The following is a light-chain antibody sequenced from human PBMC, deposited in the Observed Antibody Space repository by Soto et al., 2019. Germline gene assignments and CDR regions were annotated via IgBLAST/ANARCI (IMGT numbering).Light chain of an antibody. V-gene: IGKV3-15*01. CDR2: GAS. Sequence: EIATTQSPATLSLSAGASLTRPGPASPSVTNNLAWYQQKPGQAHRLLIYGASIRATGIPDRFSDSACGTEFTLTISRLQSQDSAVYYGQQYNNWPQWTFGQGTRLEIK. J-gene: IGKJ1*01. CDR1: PSVTNN. CDR3: QQYNNWPQWT.